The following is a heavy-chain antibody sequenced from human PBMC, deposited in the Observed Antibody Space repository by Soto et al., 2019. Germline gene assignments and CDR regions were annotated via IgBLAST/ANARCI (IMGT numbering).Heavy chain of an antibody. J-gene: IGHJ6*02. CDR2: ITSSGDTT. CDR3: ARQENSSGGYYYYYGMDV. D-gene: IGHD6-19*01. Sequence: GGSLRLSCAASGFTFSSYAMRWVRQAPGKGLEWVSGITSSGDTTYYADSVKGRFTISRDNSKDTLYLQLNSLRAEDTAVYYCARQENSSGGYYYYYGMDVWGQGTTGTVSS. V-gene: IGHV3-23*01. CDR1: GFTFSSYA.